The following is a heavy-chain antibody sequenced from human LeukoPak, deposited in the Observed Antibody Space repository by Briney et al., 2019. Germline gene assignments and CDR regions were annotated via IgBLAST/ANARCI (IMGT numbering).Heavy chain of an antibody. Sequence: SQTLSLTCAISGDSVSSNSAPWNWIRQSPSRGLEWLGRTYYRSKWYSDYALSVKSRIINNPDTSKNQFSLQLNSVTPEDTAVYYCARGRSGSTVADWGEWGQGTLVTVSS. CDR3: ARGRSGSTVADWGE. V-gene: IGHV6-1*01. CDR2: TYYRSKWYS. J-gene: IGHJ4*02. D-gene: IGHD6-19*01. CDR1: GDSVSSNSAP.